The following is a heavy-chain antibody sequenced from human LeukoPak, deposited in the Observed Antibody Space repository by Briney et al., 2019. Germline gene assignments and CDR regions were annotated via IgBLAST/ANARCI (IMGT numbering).Heavy chain of an antibody. CDR1: GGSFSDYY. V-gene: IGHV4-34*01. D-gene: IGHD2-2*01. CDR3: ARRQPAGYCSSTSCPSREVFDY. Sequence: SETLSLTCAVYGGSFSDYYWAWIRQAPGKGLEWIGEIDHSGSTNYNPFLKSRVTISVDSSKNQFSLELNSVTAADTAVYYCARRQPAGYCSSTSCPSREVFDYWGQGTLVTVSS. J-gene: IGHJ4*02. CDR2: IDHSGST.